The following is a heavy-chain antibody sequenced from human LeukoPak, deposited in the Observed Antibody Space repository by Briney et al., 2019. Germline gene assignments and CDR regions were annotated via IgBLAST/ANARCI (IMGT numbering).Heavy chain of an antibody. Sequence: SVKVSCKASGGTFSSYAISWVRQAPGQGLEWMGGIIPIFGTANYAQKFQGRVTITADESTSTAYMGLSSLRSEDTAVYYCARGIASSSGAKQVFDYWGQGTLVTVSS. J-gene: IGHJ4*02. CDR2: IIPIFGTA. CDR3: ARGIASSSGAKQVFDY. V-gene: IGHV1-69*13. D-gene: IGHD6-19*01. CDR1: GGTFSSYA.